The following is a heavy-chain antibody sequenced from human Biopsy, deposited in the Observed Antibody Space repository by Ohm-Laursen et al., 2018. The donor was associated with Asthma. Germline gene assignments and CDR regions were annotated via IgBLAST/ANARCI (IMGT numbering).Heavy chain of an antibody. CDR1: GGSISSSSYY. V-gene: IGHV4-39*02. Sequence: TLSLTCTVSGGSISSSSYYWGWIRQPPGKGLEWIGSIYYNGRTYYNPSLKSRVTISVDTSKKQLSLQLSSVTAADTAVYYRAREKAYSDILTAYYNGWYFDLWGRGTLVTVSS. CDR2: IYYNGRT. CDR3: AREKAYSDILTAYYNGWYFDL. D-gene: IGHD3-9*01. J-gene: IGHJ2*01.